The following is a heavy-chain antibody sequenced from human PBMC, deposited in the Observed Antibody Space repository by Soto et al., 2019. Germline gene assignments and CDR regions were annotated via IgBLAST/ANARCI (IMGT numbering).Heavy chain of an antibody. D-gene: IGHD3-16*01. V-gene: IGHV3-23*01. CDR3: AKGVGGGSHNYYYGMDV. Sequence: GGSLRLSCAACGFTFSSYAVTWVRQAPGKGLEWVSALSGSGGSTYYADSVKGRFTISRDNSKNTLYLQMSSLRAEDTAVYYCAKGVGGGSHNYYYGMDVWGQGTTVTVSS. CDR1: GFTFSSYA. J-gene: IGHJ6*02. CDR2: LSGSGGST.